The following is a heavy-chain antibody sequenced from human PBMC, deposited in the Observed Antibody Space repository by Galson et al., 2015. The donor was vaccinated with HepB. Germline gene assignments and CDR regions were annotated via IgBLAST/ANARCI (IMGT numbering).Heavy chain of an antibody. CDR3: AKGPLVSWELLYFDY. CDR1: GFTFSSYG. CDR2: ISYDGSNK. V-gene: IGHV3-30*18. J-gene: IGHJ4*02. Sequence: SLRLSCAASGFTFSSYGMHWVRQAPGKGLEWVAVISYDGSNKYYADSVKGRFTISRDNSKNTLYLQMNSLRAEDTAVYYCAKGPLVSWELLYFDYWGQGTLVTVSS. D-gene: IGHD1-26*01.